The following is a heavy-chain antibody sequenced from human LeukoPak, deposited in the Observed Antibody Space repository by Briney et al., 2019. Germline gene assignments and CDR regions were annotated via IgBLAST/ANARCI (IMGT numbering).Heavy chain of an antibody. J-gene: IGHJ6*02. CDR2: IIPIFGTA. D-gene: IGHD3-10*01. V-gene: IGHV1-69*01. CDR1: GXTXXXXA. Sequence: KVSXXXXGXTXXXXAIXWVRQAPGQGLEWMGGIIPIFGTANYAQKFQGRVTITADESTSTAYMELSSLRSEDTAVYYCASGSGSHYYYYGMDVWGQGTTVTVSS. CDR3: ASGSGSHYYYYGMDV.